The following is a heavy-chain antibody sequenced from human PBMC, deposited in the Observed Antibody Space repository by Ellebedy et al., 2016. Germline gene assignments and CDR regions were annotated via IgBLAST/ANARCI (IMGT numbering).Heavy chain of an antibody. CDR1: GFSFSDYA. CDR2: ITATGGST. V-gene: IGHV3-23*01. Sequence: GGSLRLSXGASGFSFSDYAMSWVRQAPGKGLEWISAITATGGSTYYLASVKGRFTISRDNAKKSLYLQMNSLRPADTALYYCAKDLERGLEWSQSAFDYWGQGTLVTVSS. J-gene: IGHJ4*02. CDR3: AKDLERGLEWSQSAFDY. D-gene: IGHD3-3*01.